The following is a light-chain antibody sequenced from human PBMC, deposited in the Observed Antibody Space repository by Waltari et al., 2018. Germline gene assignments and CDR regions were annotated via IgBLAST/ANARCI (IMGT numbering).Light chain of an antibody. CDR2: DVS. Sequence: EIVLTQSPVTVSLSPGARATLSCRASQSVSSYLAWYQQKPGQPPRLLIYDVSNRYTDIPDRFSGSGSGTDFTLTISSLEPEDFAVYYCQQRTKWPPSLSFGGGTRVEIK. CDR3: QQRTKWPPSLS. V-gene: IGKV3-11*01. J-gene: IGKJ4*01. CDR1: QSVSSY.